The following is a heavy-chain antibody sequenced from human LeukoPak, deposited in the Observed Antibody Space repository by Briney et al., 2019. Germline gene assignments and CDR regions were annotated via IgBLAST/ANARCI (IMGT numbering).Heavy chain of an antibody. CDR3: AKGGGSSWYYFDY. CDR2: ITGSGGST. Sequence: PGGSLRLSCAASGFTFSLYAMSWVRQAPGKGLEWGSTITGSGGSTYYADSVRGRFTISRDNSKYTLYLQMISLRAEDTAVYYCAKGGGSSWYYFDYWGQGTLVTVSS. J-gene: IGHJ4*02. V-gene: IGHV3-23*01. CDR1: GFTFSLYA. D-gene: IGHD6-13*01.